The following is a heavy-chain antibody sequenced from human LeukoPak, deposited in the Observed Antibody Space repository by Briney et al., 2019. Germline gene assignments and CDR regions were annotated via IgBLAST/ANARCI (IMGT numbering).Heavy chain of an antibody. CDR3: TRDGGITIRDDY. Sequence: PGGSLRLSCAASGFTFSNAWMSWVRQAPGKGLEWVGRIKSKTDGGTTDYAAPVKGRFTISRDDSKNTLYLQMNSLKTEDTAVYYCTRDGGITIRDDYWGQGTLVTVSS. CDR1: GFTFSNAW. CDR2: IKSKTDGGTT. J-gene: IGHJ4*02. D-gene: IGHD3-3*01. V-gene: IGHV3-15*01.